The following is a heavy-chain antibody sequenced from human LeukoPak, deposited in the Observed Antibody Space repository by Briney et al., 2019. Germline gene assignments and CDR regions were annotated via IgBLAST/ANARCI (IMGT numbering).Heavy chain of an antibody. CDR3: ARIGIAAASAGAIDY. Sequence: GGSLRLSCAASGFTFSTYEMNWVRQDPGKGLEWVSYISGSGSTTYYADSVKGRFTISRDNAQKSLYLQMNSLRAEDTATYYCARIGIAAASAGAIDYWGQGTLVTVSS. J-gene: IGHJ4*02. D-gene: IGHD6-13*01. CDR2: ISGSGSTT. CDR1: GFTFSTYE. V-gene: IGHV3-48*03.